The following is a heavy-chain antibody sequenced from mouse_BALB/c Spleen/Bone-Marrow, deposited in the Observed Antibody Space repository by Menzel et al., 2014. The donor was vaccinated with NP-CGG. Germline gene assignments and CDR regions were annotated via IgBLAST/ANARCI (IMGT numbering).Heavy chain of an antibody. J-gene: IGHJ2*01. CDR2: ISHSGSS. D-gene: IGHD2-4*01. V-gene: IGHV3-2*02. CDR1: GYSITSDYA. CDR3: ARFTYDYDAGGFDY. Sequence: EVKLVESGPGLVKPSQSLSLTCTVTGYSITSDYAWNWIRQFPGNKLEWMGYISHSGSSNYNPSLESRISITRDTSKNQFFLQLNSVTTEDTATYYCARFTYDYDAGGFDYWGQGTTLTVSS.